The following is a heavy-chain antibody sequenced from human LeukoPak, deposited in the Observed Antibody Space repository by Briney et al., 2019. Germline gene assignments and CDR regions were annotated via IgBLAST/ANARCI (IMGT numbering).Heavy chain of an antibody. CDR1: GFPFIEYS. V-gene: IGHV3-48*01. Sequence: GGSLRLSCTASGFPFIEYSMNWVRQAPGKGLEWISYIGIDSGNTKYADSVRARFTISADKARNSLYLQMNSLRVEDTAVYYCARDHNYAFDNWGQGTLVSVAS. J-gene: IGHJ4*02. CDR2: IGIDSGNT. CDR3: ARDHNYAFDN. D-gene: IGHD1-1*01.